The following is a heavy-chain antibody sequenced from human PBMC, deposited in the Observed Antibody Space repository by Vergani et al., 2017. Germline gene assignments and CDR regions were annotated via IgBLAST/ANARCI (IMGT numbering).Heavy chain of an antibody. D-gene: IGHD5-12*01. Sequence: EAQLVESGGGAVKPGGSLRLSCTASGISFSNYTINWVRQAPGKGLVWVSRIKSDGSITNYADSVKGRFTISRDNAKNTLYLEMNSLRGDDTAIYYCVRARCSGPCFMSNWFDSWGQGTLVTVSS. CDR2: IKSDGSIT. V-gene: IGHV3-74*02. J-gene: IGHJ5*01. CDR3: VRARCSGPCFMSNWFDS. CDR1: GISFSNYT.